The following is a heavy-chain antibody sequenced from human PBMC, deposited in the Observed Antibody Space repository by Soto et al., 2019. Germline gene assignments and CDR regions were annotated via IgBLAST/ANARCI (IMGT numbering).Heavy chain of an antibody. D-gene: IGHD6-19*01. V-gene: IGHV6-1*01. Sequence: SEALSLTCAISGDRVSSNRAAWNSVRQSTSRSLEWLGRTYHRFRWYNDYAVSVKCRMPVNPDTSRNQFSLQPNSETTEDTAFFSCASGGFGVPVANFDSWGQGTLVTVSS. CDR2: TYHRFRWYN. CDR3: ASGGFGVPVANFDS. CDR1: GDRVSSNRAA. J-gene: IGHJ4*02.